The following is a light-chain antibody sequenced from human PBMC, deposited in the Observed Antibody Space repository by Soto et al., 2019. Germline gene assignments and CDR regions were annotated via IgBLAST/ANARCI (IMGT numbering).Light chain of an antibody. V-gene: IGLV2-14*01. CDR1: SSDVGGYNY. Sequence: QSALTQPASVSGSAGQSITISCTGTSSDVGGYNYVSWYQQHPGKAPKLMIYEVSNRPSGVSNRFSGSKSGNTASLTISGLQAEYEADYYCSSYASSSPLVFCSWTELTV. CDR2: EVS. J-gene: IGLJ1*01. CDR3: SSYASSSPLV.